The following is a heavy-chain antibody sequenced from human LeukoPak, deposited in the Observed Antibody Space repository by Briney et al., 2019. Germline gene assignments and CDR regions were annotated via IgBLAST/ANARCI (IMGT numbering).Heavy chain of an antibody. CDR1: GFTFSSYS. CDR3: ARGACSRTSCNIDY. D-gene: IGHD2-2*01. CDR2: ISSSSTFI. J-gene: IGHJ4*02. V-gene: IGHV3-21*01. Sequence: GGSLRLSCAASGFTFSSYSMKWVRQAPGKGLEWVSSISSSSTFIYYADSLKGRFTISRDNAKNSLYLQLNTLGAEDTAVYYSARGACSRTSCNIDYWGQGTLVTASS.